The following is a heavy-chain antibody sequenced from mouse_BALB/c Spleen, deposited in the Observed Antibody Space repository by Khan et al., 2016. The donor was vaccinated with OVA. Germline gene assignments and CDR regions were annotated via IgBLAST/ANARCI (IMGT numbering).Heavy chain of an antibody. CDR1: GFTFSTYG. CDR2: LNSDGYYT. J-gene: IGHJ3*01. CDR3: ASHLTGSFAY. Sequence: EVELVESGGDLMKPGGSLKLSCAASGFTFSTYGMSWVRQTPDKRLEWVATLNSDGYYTYYPASVQGRFTISRNNAKNTLYLQMSSLKSEDTAMYYCASHLTGSFAYWGQGTLVTVSA. D-gene: IGHD4-1*01. V-gene: IGHV5-6*01.